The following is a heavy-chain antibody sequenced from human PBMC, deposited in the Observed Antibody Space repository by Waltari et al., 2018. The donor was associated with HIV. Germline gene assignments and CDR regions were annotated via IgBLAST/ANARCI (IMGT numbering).Heavy chain of an antibody. D-gene: IGHD2-8*01. V-gene: IGHV3-7*01. CDR3: ARADQWGIFLDSYYGLDV. J-gene: IGHJ6*02. CDR2: INKDGSVK. Sequence: RLSCVGHGFPFSRYWIIWFRQAPGKRPEWVARINKDGSVKSYVDSVKGRFSVSRDYAKTSVYLEMTSLRAKDTAVYYCARADQWGIFLDSYYGLDVWGRGTTVTVS. CDR1: GFPFSRYW.